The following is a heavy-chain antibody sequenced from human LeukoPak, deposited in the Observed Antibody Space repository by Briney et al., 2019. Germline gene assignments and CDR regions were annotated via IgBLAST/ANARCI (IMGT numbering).Heavy chain of an antibody. V-gene: IGHV3-48*01. Sequence: GGSRRLSCAASGFTFSSYSMNWVRQAPGKGLEWVSYISPSSSIIQYADSVKGRFTISRDNAKNSLYLQMNSLRADDTAVYYCAGCSGGSCYSRGKYGVDVWGQGTTVIVSS. CDR2: ISPSSSII. CDR1: GFTFSSYS. CDR3: AGCSGGSCYSRGKYGVDV. J-gene: IGHJ6*02. D-gene: IGHD2-15*01.